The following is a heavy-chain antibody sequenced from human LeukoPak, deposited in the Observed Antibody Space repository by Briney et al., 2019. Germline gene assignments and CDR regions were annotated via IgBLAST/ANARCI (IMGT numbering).Heavy chain of an antibody. CDR1: GGTFSIYA. CDR3: ARDGDGYNRNDAFDI. J-gene: IGHJ3*02. CDR2: IIPIFGTA. Sequence: GASVKVSCKASGGTFSIYAISWVRQAPGQGLEWMGGIIPIFGTANYAQKFQGRVTITADESTSTAYMELSSLRSEDTAVYYCARDGDGYNRNDAFDIWGQGTMVTVSS. D-gene: IGHD5-24*01. V-gene: IGHV1-69*13.